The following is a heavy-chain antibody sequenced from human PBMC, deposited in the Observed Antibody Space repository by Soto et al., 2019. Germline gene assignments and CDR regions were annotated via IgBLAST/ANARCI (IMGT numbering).Heavy chain of an antibody. CDR1: GFTFSSYA. J-gene: IGHJ4*02. Sequence: GGSLRLSCAASGFTFSSYAMSWVRQAPGKGLEWVSAISGSGGSTYYADSVEGRFTISRDNSKDTLYLQMNSLRAEDTAVYYCAKAKYYYDSSGYYLFDYWGQGTLVTVSS. V-gene: IGHV3-23*01. CDR2: ISGSGGST. D-gene: IGHD3-22*01. CDR3: AKAKYYYDSSGYYLFDY.